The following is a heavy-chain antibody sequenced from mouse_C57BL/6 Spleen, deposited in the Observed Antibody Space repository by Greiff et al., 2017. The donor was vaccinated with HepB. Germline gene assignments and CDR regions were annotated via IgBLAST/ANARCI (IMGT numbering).Heavy chain of an antibody. CDR3: ARGNGYDAYYAMDY. CDR2: IDSSDSET. J-gene: IGHJ4*01. D-gene: IGHD2-2*01. CDR1: GYTFTSYW. V-gene: IGHV1-52*01. Sequence: QVQLQQPGAELVRPGSSVKLSCKASGYTFTSYWMHWVKQRPIQGLEWIGNIDSSDSETHYNQKFKDKATLTVDKSSTKAYMQLRSLTSEDSAVYYCARGNGYDAYYAMDYWGQGTSVTVSS.